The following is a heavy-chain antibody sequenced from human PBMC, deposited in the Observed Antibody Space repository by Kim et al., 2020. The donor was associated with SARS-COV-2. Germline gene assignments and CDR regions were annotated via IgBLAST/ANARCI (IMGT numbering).Heavy chain of an antibody. CDR3: ASGGSYYTFDY. J-gene: IGHJ4*02. Sequence: SETLSLTCTVSGGSISSGSYYWSWIRQPAGQGLEWIGRIYTSGSTNYNPSLKSRVTISVDTSKNQFSLKLSSVTAADTAVYYCASGGSYYTFDYWGQGTLVTVSS. CDR1: GGSISSGSYY. D-gene: IGHD1-26*01. CDR2: IYTSGST. V-gene: IGHV4-61*02.